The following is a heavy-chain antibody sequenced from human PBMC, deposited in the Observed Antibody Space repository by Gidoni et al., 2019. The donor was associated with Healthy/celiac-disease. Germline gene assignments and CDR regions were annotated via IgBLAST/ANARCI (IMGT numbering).Heavy chain of an antibody. D-gene: IGHD1-26*01. CDR3: ARDQSGSVHY. J-gene: IGHJ4*02. V-gene: IGHV3-30-3*01. CDR2: ISYDGSNK. Sequence: QVQLVESGGGVVQPGRSLRLSCAASGFTFSSYAMHWVRQAPGKGLEWVAVISYDGSNKYYADSVKGRFTISRDNSKNTLYLQMNSLRAEDTAVYYCARDQSGSVHYWGQGTLVTVSS. CDR1: GFTFSSYA.